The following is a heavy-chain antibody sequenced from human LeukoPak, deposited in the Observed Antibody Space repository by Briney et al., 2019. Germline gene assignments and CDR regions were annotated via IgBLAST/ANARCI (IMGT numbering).Heavy chain of an antibody. Sequence: GGSLRLSCAASEFIFSNYGMHWVRQAPGKGLEWVAVISFDGSNKYYGDSVKGRFTISRDNSMNTLYLQMNGLRAGDAAVYYCAKEFSAYSGGWFFDVWGKGTTVTVSS. V-gene: IGHV3-30*18. CDR3: AKEFSAYSGGWFFDV. CDR2: ISFDGSNK. CDR1: EFIFSNYG. J-gene: IGHJ6*04. D-gene: IGHD6-19*01.